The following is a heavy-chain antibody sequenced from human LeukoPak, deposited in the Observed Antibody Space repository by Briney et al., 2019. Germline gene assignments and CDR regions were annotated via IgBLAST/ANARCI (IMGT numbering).Heavy chain of an antibody. CDR3: AKGLFIAYDKYLDS. J-gene: IGHJ4*02. V-gene: IGHV3-7*01. CDR2: IKEDGSEK. CDR1: GFTLSRYW. D-gene: IGHD3-9*01. Sequence: GGSLRLSCAASGFTLSRYWMNSVRQAPGKGLEWVASIKEDGSEKSYVDSVKGRFTISRDNAKNSLYLQMNSLRAEDTAVYYCAKGLFIAYDKYLDSWGQGTLVTVSS.